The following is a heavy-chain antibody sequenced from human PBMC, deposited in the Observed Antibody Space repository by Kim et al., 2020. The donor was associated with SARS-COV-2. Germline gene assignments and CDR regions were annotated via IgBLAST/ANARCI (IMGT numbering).Heavy chain of an antibody. CDR2: ISYDGSNK. Sequence: GGSLRLSCAASGFTFSSYAMHWVRQAPGKGLEWVAVISYDGSNKYYADSVKGRFTISRDNSKNTLYLQMNSLRAEDTAVYYCARGTVGEWDPTTPYYYYYYGMDVWGQGTTVTVSS. J-gene: IGHJ6*02. CDR3: ARGTVGEWDPTTPYYYYYYGMDV. D-gene: IGHD1-26*01. V-gene: IGHV3-30*04. CDR1: GFTFSSYA.